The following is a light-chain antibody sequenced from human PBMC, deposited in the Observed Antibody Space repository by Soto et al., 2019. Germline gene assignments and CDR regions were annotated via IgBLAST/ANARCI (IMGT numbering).Light chain of an antibody. J-gene: IGLJ2*01. CDR1: SSNIGAGYA. CDR3: QPYDRSLSASI. Sequence: QSVLTQPPSVSGAPGQRVTISCTGSSSNIGAGYAVHWYQQLPGTAPKLLIYTNINRPSGVPNQFSGYKSGTSTSLAITGIQAHNEADYSCQPYDRSLSASIFGGGTKLTVL. CDR2: TNI. V-gene: IGLV1-40*01.